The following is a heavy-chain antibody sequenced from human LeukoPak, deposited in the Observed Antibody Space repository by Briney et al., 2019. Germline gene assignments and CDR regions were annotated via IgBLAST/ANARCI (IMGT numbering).Heavy chain of an antibody. J-gene: IGHJ4*02. V-gene: IGHV1-8*01. CDR1: GYTFTSYD. CDR3: ARAAPGASAYYFDY. Sequence: ASVKVSCKASGYTFTSYDINWVRQATGQGLEWMGWMNPNSGNTGYAQKFQGRVTITRNTSISTAYMELSSLRSEDTAVYYCARAAPGASAYYFDYWGQGTLVTVSS. CDR2: MNPNSGNT. D-gene: IGHD2-2*01.